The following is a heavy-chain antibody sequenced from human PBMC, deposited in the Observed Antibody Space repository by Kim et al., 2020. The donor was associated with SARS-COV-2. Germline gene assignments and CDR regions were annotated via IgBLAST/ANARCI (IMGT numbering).Heavy chain of an antibody. CDR2: FDPEDGET. V-gene: IGHV1-24*01. Sequence: ASVKVSCKVSGYTLTELSMHWVRQAPGKGLEWMGGFDPEDGETIYAQKFQGRVTMTEDTSTDTAYMELSSLRSEDTAVYYCATALFGFYGMDVRGQGTTVTVS. CDR3: ATALFGFYGMDV. D-gene: IGHD3-10*02. CDR1: GYTLTELS. J-gene: IGHJ6*02.